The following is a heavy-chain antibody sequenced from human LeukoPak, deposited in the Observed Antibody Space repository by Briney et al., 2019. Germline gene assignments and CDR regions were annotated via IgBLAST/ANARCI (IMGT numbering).Heavy chain of an antibody. J-gene: IGHJ2*01. CDR3: ARGFNTGWYFDL. CDR2: INPSGGT. D-gene: IGHD1-1*01. Sequence: KSSQTLSLTCTVSGGPITSGNNYWSWIRQPAGKGLEWVGRINPSGGTNYNPTFKSRVTLSAETSNNQFSLKLDSVTAADTAIYYCARGFNTGWYFDLWGRGTLVTVSS. V-gene: IGHV4-61*02. CDR1: GGPITSGNNY.